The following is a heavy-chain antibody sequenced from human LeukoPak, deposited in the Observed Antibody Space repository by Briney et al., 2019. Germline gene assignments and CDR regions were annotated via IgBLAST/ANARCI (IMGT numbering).Heavy chain of an antibody. D-gene: IGHD2/OR15-2a*01. J-gene: IGHJ6*03. V-gene: IGHV4-4*07. Sequence: SETLSLTCTLSGDSLSGYYWVWVRQPAGKGLEWLGRVYTDGRTSFHPSLQSRVTMSVDMSKNQFSLRLTSVTAADTAVYYCVRGGAYDKSHFHFFQFMDVWGKGTTVTVSS. CDR3: VRGGAYDKSHFHFFQFMDV. CDR1: GDSLSGYY. CDR2: VYTDGRT.